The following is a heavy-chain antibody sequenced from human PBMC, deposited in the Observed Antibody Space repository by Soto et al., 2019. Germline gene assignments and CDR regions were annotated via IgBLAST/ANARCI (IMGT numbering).Heavy chain of an antibody. V-gene: IGHV3-49*03. CDR3: TRDLIRGDGDYYYYMDV. CDR2: IRSKAYGGTT. D-gene: IGHD3-10*01. Sequence: GESLKISCTASGFTFGDYAMSWFRQAPGKGLEWVGFIRSKAYGGTTEYAASVKGRFTISRDDSKSIAYLQMNSLKTEDTAVYYCTRDLIRGDGDYYYYMDVWGKGTTVTVSS. CDR1: GFTFGDYA. J-gene: IGHJ6*03.